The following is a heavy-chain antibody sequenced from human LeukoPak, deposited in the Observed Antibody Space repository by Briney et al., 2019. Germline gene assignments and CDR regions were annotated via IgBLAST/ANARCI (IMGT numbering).Heavy chain of an antibody. J-gene: IGHJ4*02. Sequence: ASVKVSCKASGYTFTGYYMHWVRQAPGQGLEWMGRINPNSGGTNYAQKFQGRVTMTRDTSISTAYMELSRLRSDDTAVYYCAREYYYDSSGYYYDWAPPDYWGQGTLVTVSS. D-gene: IGHD3-22*01. V-gene: IGHV1-2*06. CDR1: GYTFTGYY. CDR2: INPNSGGT. CDR3: AREYYYDSSGYYYDWAPPDY.